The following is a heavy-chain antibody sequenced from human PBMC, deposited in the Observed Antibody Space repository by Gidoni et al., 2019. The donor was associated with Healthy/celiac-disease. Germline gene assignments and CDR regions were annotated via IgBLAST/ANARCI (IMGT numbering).Heavy chain of an antibody. J-gene: IGHJ4*02. Sequence: QVQLQQWGAGLLKPSETLSLTCAVYGGSFSGYYWSWIRQPPGKGLEWIGEINHSGSTNYNPSLKSRVTISVDTSKNQFSLKLSSVTAADTAVYYCASGKRRDGYNEPNWGQGTLVTVSS. D-gene: IGHD5-12*01. CDR2: INHSGST. CDR1: GGSFSGYY. V-gene: IGHV4-34*01. CDR3: ASGKRRDGYNEPN.